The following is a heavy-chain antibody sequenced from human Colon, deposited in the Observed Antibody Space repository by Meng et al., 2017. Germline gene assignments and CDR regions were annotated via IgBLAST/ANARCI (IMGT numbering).Heavy chain of an antibody. CDR2: INIDGTAT. J-gene: IGHJ6*02. D-gene: IGHD3-16*01. V-gene: IGHV3-74*01. CDR1: GFTFSGYW. CDR3: ARSPWREGDRYYYYGMDV. Sequence: GESLKISCAASGFTFSGYWMHWVRQAPGQGLVWVSRINIDGTATHYVDSVKGRFTISRDNAKNPVYLQMDSLRVEDTAVYYCARSPWREGDRYYYYGMDVWGQGTTVTVSS.